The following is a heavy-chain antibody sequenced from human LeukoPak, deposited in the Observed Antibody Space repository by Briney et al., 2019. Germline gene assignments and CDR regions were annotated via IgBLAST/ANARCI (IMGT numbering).Heavy chain of an antibody. CDR3: ARDGYNWADL. D-gene: IGHD5-24*01. CDR1: GFTFDYFA. CDR2: ISRISTAI. J-gene: IGHJ6*04. Sequence: GGSLRLSCAASGFTFDYFAMSWVRQTPGKGLEWIVYISRISTAIQYADSAKGRFTISRDNGENSLFLQMNSLRVEDTALYYCARDGYNWADLWGIGTTVTVSS. V-gene: IGHV3-48*01.